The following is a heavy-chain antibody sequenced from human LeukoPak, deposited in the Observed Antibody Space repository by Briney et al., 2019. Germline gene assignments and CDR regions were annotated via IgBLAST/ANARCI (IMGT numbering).Heavy chain of an antibody. D-gene: IGHD6-13*01. Sequence: SETLSLTCTVSGGSISSSSYYWGWIRQPPGKGLEWIGSIYYSGSTYYNPSLKSRVTISVDTSKNQFSLKLSSVTAADTAVYYCARDLFEVHSSSWDRRDYWGQGTLVTVSS. CDR3: ARDLFEVHSSSWDRRDY. CDR1: GGSISSSSYY. V-gene: IGHV4-39*07. CDR2: IYYSGST. J-gene: IGHJ4*02.